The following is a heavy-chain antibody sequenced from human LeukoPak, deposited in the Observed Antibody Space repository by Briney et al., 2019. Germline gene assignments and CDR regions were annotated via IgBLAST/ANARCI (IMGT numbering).Heavy chain of an antibody. CDR1: GGSISSSNW. CDR3: ARDLLETYDFWSGYYNHPHLYDAFDI. J-gene: IGHJ3*02. V-gene: IGHV4-4*02. D-gene: IGHD3-3*01. Sequence: PSETLSLTCAVSGGSISSSNWWSWVRQPPGKGLEWIGEIYHSGSTNNNPSLKSRVTISVDKSKNQFSLKLSSVTAAGTAVYYCARDLLETYDFWSGYYNHPHLYDAFDIWGQGTMVTVSS. CDR2: IYHSGST.